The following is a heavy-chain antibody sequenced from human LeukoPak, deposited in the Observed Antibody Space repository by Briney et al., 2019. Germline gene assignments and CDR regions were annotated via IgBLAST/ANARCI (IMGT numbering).Heavy chain of an antibody. Sequence: QPGRSLRLSCAASGFTFSSYGMHWVRQAPGKGLEWVAVIWYDGSNKYYADSVKGRFTISRDNSKNTLYLQMNSLRAEDTAVYYCARDDSGDYVWSQPTFDYWGQGTLVTVSS. J-gene: IGHJ4*02. CDR3: ARDDSGDYVWSQPTFDY. CDR1: GFTFSSYG. V-gene: IGHV3-33*01. D-gene: IGHD4-17*01. CDR2: IWYDGSNK.